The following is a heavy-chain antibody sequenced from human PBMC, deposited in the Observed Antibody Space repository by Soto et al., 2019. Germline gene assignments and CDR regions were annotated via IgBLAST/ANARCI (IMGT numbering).Heavy chain of an antibody. J-gene: IGHJ6*03. D-gene: IGHD5-12*01. CDR3: ARALRYYYYYIDV. CDR2: INGDGSRT. CDR1: GFTFSSYW. Sequence: EVQVVESGGGLVQPGGSLRLSCAASGFTFSSYWMHWVRQAPGKGLMWLSSINGDGSRTTYADSVKGRFTISRDNAKNTLYLQMNSLRAEDTAVYYCARALRYYYYYIDVWGKGTTVTV. V-gene: IGHV3-74*01.